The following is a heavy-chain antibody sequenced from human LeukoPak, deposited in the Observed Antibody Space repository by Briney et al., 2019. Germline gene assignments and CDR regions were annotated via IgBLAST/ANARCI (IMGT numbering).Heavy chain of an antibody. J-gene: IGHJ3*02. CDR3: ARAGGMVALDAFDI. CDR1: GDTFNSYG. D-gene: IGHD1-26*01. CDR2: ISAYNGNT. Sequence: ASVKVSCKASGDTFNSYGISWVRQAPGQGLEWMGWISAYNGNTNYAQKLQGRVTMTTDTSTSTAYMELRSLRSDDTAVYYCARAGGMVALDAFDIWGQGTMVTVSS. V-gene: IGHV1-18*01.